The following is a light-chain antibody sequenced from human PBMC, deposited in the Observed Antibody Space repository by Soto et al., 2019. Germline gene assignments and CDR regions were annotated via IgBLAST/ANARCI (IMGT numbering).Light chain of an antibody. V-gene: IGLV2-14*01. CDR2: DVS. J-gene: IGLJ1*01. CDR3: SSYTSSSTLCV. CDR1: SSDVGGYNY. Sequence: QSALTQPASVSGSPGQSITISCTGNSSDVGGYNYVSWYQQHPGKDPKLMIYDVSNRPSGVSKRFSGSKSGNTASLTISGLQAEDEADYYCSSYTSSSTLCVFGTGTKLTVL.